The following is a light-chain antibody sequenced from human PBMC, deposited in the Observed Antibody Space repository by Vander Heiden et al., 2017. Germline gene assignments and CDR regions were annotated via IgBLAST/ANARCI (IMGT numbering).Light chain of an antibody. CDR3: CSHAGSSTYV. V-gene: IGLV2-23*02. CDR2: EVS. CDR1: SSDVGSYNL. Sequence: QSALTQPASVSGSPGQPITISCTGTSSDVGSYNLVSWYQQHPGKAPKLMIYEVSKRPSGVSSRFSGSKSGNTASLTISGLQAEDEADYYCCSHAGSSTYVFGTGTKVTVL. J-gene: IGLJ1*01.